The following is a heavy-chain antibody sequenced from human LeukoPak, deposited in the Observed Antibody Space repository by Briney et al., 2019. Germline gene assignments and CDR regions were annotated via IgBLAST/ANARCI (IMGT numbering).Heavy chain of an antibody. CDR1: GFIFSNYN. J-gene: IGHJ4*02. CDR2: ISSSSGTI. V-gene: IGHV3-48*01. Sequence: LGGSLRLSCAASGFIFSNYNMNWVRQTPGKGLEWLSYISSSSGTIYYADSVKGRFTISGDNAKNSLYLQMNSLRAEDTAVYYCARALGYSYGYAVDYWGQGTLVTVSP. CDR3: ARALGYSYGYAVDY. D-gene: IGHD5-18*01.